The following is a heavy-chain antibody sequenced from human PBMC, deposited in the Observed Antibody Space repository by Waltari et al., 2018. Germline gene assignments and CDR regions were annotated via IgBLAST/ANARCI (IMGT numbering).Heavy chain of an antibody. V-gene: IGHV3-15*01. Sequence: EVQMVESGGGSVRPGQSLRLSCVASGFPFATAWLPWVRQAPGKGLEWVGRIQSKSDGYRTDFAAPVKGRFSISRDDSRNTVYLQMNSLRNEDTALYYCTTLDAPWGGGWGQGTLVTVSS. D-gene: IGHD1-26*01. J-gene: IGHJ4*02. CDR3: TTLDAPWGGG. CDR2: IQSKSDGYRT. CDR1: GFPFATAW.